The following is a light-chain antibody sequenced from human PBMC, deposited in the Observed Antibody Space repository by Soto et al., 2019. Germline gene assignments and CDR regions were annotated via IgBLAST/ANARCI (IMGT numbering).Light chain of an antibody. CDR1: QSISSW. CDR2: DAS. CDR3: QQSYDPPFT. Sequence: DIQMTQSPSTLSASVGDRVTITCRASQSISSWLAWYQQKPGKAPKLLIYDASSLESGVPSRFSGSGSGTEFTLTISSLQPDDFATYYCQQSYDPPFTFGPGTKVDIK. J-gene: IGKJ3*01. V-gene: IGKV1-5*01.